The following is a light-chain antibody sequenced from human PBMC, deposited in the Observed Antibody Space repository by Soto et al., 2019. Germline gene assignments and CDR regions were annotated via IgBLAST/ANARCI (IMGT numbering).Light chain of an antibody. CDR1: QSVSSSY. J-gene: IGKJ1*01. V-gene: IGKV3-20*01. CDR2: GAS. CDR3: QQYGSSRWT. Sequence: EIVLTQSPGTLSLSPGERATLSCRASQSVSSSYLAWYQQKPGRAPSLLIYGASSRATGIPDRFSGSGSGTDFTLTISRLEPEDFAVYYCQQYGSSRWTFGQGTKVDIK.